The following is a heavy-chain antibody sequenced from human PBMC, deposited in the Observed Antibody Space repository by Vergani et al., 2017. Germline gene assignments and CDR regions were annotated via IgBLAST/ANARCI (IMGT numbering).Heavy chain of an antibody. J-gene: IGHJ4*02. CDR1: GYTFTSYG. D-gene: IGHD2-15*01. V-gene: IGHV1-18*01. CDR3: AREXDIVVGVATNPIARLDY. Sequence: QVQLVQSGAEVKKPGASVKVSCKASGYTFTSYGISWVRQAPGQGLEWMGWISAYNGNTKYSQKFQGRVTITRDTSASPDYMGLSSLRSEDTAVYYCAREXDIVVGVATNPIARLDYWGQGTLVTVSS. CDR2: ISAYNGNT.